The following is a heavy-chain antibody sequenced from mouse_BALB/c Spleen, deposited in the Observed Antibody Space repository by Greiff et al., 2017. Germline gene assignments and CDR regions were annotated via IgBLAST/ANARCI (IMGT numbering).Heavy chain of an antibody. CDR1: GYTFTSYW. D-gene: IGHD1-1*01. Sequence: QVQLQQSGAELAKPGASVKMSCKASGYTFTSYWMHWVKQRPGQGLEWIGYINPSTGYTEYNQKFKDKATLTADKSSSTAYMQLSSLTSEDSAVYYCARFRIYYDGSSPDYWGQGTTLTVSS. CDR2: INPSTGYT. J-gene: IGHJ2*01. V-gene: IGHV1-7*01. CDR3: ARFRIYYDGSSPDY.